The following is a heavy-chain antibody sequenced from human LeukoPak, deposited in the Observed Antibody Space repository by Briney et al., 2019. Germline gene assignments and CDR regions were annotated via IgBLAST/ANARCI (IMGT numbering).Heavy chain of an antibody. CDR1: GFTFSSYA. V-gene: IGHV3-23*01. CDR3: AKMVGATPSYWYMDV. J-gene: IGHJ6*03. CDR2: ISGSGGST. Sequence: GGSLRLSCAASGFTFSSYAMSWVRQAPGKGLEWVSAISGSGGSTYYADSVKGRFTISRDNSKNTLYLQMNSLRAEDTAVYYCAKMVGATPSYWYMDVWGKGTTVTVSS. D-gene: IGHD1-26*01.